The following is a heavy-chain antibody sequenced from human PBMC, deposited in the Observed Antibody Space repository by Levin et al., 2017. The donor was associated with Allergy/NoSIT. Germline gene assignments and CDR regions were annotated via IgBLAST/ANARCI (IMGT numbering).Heavy chain of an antibody. Sequence: GESLKISCAASGFIFSDHYMDWVRQAPGKGLEWVGRIRNIANSYTTEYAASVKGRFTISSDDSKSSLSLQMNSLKNEDTAMYYCARRIVTTGGSESFDIWGQGTMVTVSS. CDR1: GFIFSDHY. CDR2: IRNIANSYTT. V-gene: IGHV3-72*01. D-gene: IGHD5-12*01. J-gene: IGHJ3*02. CDR3: ARRIVTTGGSESFDI.